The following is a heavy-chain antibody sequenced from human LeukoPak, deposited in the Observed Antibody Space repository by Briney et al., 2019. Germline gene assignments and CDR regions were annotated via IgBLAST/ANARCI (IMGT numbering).Heavy chain of an antibody. CDR3: ARLNNYDFWSGYKYYFDY. CDR1: GFTFSSYW. V-gene: IGHV3-7*01. J-gene: IGHJ4*02. Sequence: GGSLRLPCAASGFTFSSYWMSWVRQAPGKGLEWVANIKQDGSEKYYVDSVKGRFTISRDNAKNSLYLQMNSLRAEDTAVYYCARLNNYDFWSGYKYYFDYWGQGTLVTVSS. CDR2: IKQDGSEK. D-gene: IGHD3-3*01.